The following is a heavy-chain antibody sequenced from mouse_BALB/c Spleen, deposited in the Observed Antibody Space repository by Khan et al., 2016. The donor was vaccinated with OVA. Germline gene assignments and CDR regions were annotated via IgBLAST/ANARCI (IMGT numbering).Heavy chain of an antibody. CDR2: ISDWTYTI. D-gene: IGHD1-2*01. CDR1: GFTFSDYG. CDR3: GRGGGTAPFAY. V-gene: IGHV5-15*02. J-gene: IGHJ3*01. Sequence: EVELVESGGGLVQPGGSRKLSCAASGFTFSDYGMAWVRQDPGKGPEWVAFISDWTYTIYYADTVTGRFTISRENAKNHLYLEMGSLRSEDTASYYWGRGGGTAPFAYWGLGTLVTVSA.